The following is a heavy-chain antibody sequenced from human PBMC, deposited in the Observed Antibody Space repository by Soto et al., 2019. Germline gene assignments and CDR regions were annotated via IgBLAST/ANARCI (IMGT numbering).Heavy chain of an antibody. Sequence: PGGSLRLSCAASGFTFSSYGMHWVRRAPGKGLEWVAVIWYDGSNKYYADSVKGRFTISRDNSKNTLYLQMNSLRAEDTAVYYCARDVGYYDSSGYYYGYYYYGMDVWGQGTTVTVSS. CDR1: GFTFSSYG. D-gene: IGHD3-22*01. CDR3: ARDVGYYDSSGYYYGYYYYGMDV. V-gene: IGHV3-33*01. J-gene: IGHJ6*02. CDR2: IWYDGSNK.